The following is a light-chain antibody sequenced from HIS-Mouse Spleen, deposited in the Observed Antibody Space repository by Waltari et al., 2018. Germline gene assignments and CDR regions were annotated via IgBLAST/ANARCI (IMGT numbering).Light chain of an antibody. V-gene: IGLV3-21*03. CDR1: NIGSKS. CDR3: QVWDSSSDPYVV. CDR2: DDS. Sequence: SYVLTQPPSVSVAPGKTARITCGGNNIGSKSVHWYQQKPGQAPVLVVYDDSDRPPGIPERFSGSNSGNTATLTISRVEAGDEADYYCQVWDSSSDPYVVFGGGTKLTVL. J-gene: IGLJ2*01.